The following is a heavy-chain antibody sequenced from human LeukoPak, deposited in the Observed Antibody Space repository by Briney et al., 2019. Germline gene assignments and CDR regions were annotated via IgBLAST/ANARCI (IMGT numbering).Heavy chain of an antibody. J-gene: IGHJ4*02. Sequence: GGSLRLSCAASGFTLSSYAMNWVRQAPGKGLEWVSVISSSGGTTYYSDSVKGRFIISRDNSKNTLYLQMNSLRAEDTAVYYCAKAGIAVPATPEYCGQGTQVTVSS. CDR2: ISSSGGTT. D-gene: IGHD6-19*01. CDR3: AKAGIAVPATPEY. V-gene: IGHV3-23*01. CDR1: GFTLSSYA.